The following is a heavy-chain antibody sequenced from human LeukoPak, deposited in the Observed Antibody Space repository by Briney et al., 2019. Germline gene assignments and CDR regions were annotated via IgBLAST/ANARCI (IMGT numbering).Heavy chain of an antibody. CDR1: GFTVSSNY. V-gene: IGHV3-53*01. D-gene: IGHD6-13*01. CDR3: AKASSWRGGYFDY. Sequence: PGGSLRLSCAASGFTVSSNYMSWVRQAPGKGLEWVSVIYSGGSTYYADSVKGRFTISRDNSKNTLYLQMNSLRAEDTAVYYCAKASSWRGGYFDYWGQGTLVTVSS. CDR2: IYSGGST. J-gene: IGHJ4*02.